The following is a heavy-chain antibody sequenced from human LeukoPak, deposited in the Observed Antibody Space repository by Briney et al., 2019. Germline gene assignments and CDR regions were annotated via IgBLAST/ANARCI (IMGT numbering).Heavy chain of an antibody. Sequence: GESLKISFKGSGXIFTSYWITWVRQMPGKGLEWMGMIDPTDSYTNYSPSFQGHVTISTDKSISTAYLHWTSLKASDIAIYYCARRGRSSSNFDFWGQGTLVTVSS. CDR2: IDPTDSYT. J-gene: IGHJ4*02. D-gene: IGHD6-6*01. CDR3: ARRGRSSSNFDF. CDR1: GXIFTSYW. V-gene: IGHV5-10-1*01.